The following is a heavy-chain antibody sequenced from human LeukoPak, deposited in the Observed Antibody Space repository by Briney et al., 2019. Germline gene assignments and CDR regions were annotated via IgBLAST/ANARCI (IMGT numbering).Heavy chain of an antibody. D-gene: IGHD3-10*01. CDR1: GGSISSYY. J-gene: IGHJ5*02. Sequence: SETLSLTCTVSGGSISSYYWSWIRQPAGKGLEWIGRIYTSGSTNYNPSLKSRVTMSVDTSKNQFSLKLSSVTAADTAAYYCAGGGAYYYGSGRQGDWFDPWGQGTLVTVSS. CDR2: IYTSGST. CDR3: AGGGAYYYGSGRQGDWFDP. V-gene: IGHV4-4*07.